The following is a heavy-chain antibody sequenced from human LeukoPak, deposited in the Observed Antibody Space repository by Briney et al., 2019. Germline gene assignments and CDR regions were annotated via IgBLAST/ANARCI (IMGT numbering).Heavy chain of an antibody. CDR1: GFTFSSYS. J-gene: IGHJ5*02. D-gene: IGHD2-2*01. V-gene: IGHV3-48*04. CDR3: ARDQGAYQLPGWFDP. CDR2: ISSSSSTI. Sequence: GGSLRLSCAASGFTFSSYSMNWVRQAPGKGLEWVSYISSSSSTIYYADSVKGRFTISRDNAKNSLYLQMNSLRAEDTAVYYCARDQGAYQLPGWFDPWGQGTLVTVSS.